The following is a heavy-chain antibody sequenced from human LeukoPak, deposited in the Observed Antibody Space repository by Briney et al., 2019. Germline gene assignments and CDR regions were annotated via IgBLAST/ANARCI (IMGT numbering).Heavy chain of an antibody. V-gene: IGHV4-59*01. Sequence: SETLSLTCTASGGSISSYYWSWIRQPPGKGLEWIGYIYYSGSTNYNPSLKSRVTISVDTSKNQFSLKLSSVTAADTAVYYCAQVTSSWYRGWFDPWGQGTLVTVSS. CDR2: IYYSGST. CDR1: GGSISSYY. CDR3: AQVTSSWYRGWFDP. J-gene: IGHJ5*02. D-gene: IGHD6-13*01.